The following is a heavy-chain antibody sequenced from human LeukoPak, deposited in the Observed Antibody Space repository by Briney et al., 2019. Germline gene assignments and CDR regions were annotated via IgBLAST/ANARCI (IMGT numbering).Heavy chain of an antibody. CDR3: SRYDSDTGDFDP. CDR2: LNYSGTT. J-gene: IGHJ5*02. CDR1: GGSISGSTSY. V-gene: IGHV4-39*07. D-gene: IGHD3-10*01. Sequence: SETLSLTCTVSGGSISGSTSYWGWIRQSPGKGLEWIGLLNYSGTTYYNPSFKSRVSISIDRPRIQFSLKLSSVTAADTAFYYCSRYDSDTGDFDPWGQGTLVTISS.